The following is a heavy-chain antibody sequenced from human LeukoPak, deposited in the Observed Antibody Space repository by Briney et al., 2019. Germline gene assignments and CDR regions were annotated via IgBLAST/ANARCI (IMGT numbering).Heavy chain of an antibody. D-gene: IGHD3-3*01. J-gene: IGHJ6*02. V-gene: IGHV1-18*01. CDR1: GYTFTSYG. CDR3: ARDQAPILFWSGYYYYGMDV. Sequence: ASVKVSCKASGYTFTSYGISWVRQAPGQGLEWMGWISAYNGNTNYAQKFQGRVTMTRDTSISTAYMELSRLRSDDTAVYYCARDQAPILFWSGYYYYGMDVWGQGTTVTVSS. CDR2: ISAYNGNT.